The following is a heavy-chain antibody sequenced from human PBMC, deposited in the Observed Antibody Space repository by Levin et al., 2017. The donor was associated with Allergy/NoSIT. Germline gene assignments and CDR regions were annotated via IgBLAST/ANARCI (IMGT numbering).Heavy chain of an antibody. Sequence: ASVKVSCKASGYTFITFNINWVRQAPGQGLEWMGWISPYNGDTKYAQKVQGRVTMTTDTSTSTAYMDLRSLESDDTAVYYCARGPTSRSSSLYWFFDLWGRGTLLTVSS. CDR2: ISPYNGDT. J-gene: IGHJ2*01. CDR3: ARGPTSRSSSLYWFFDL. D-gene: IGHD6-13*01. CDR1: GYTFITFN. V-gene: IGHV1-18*01.